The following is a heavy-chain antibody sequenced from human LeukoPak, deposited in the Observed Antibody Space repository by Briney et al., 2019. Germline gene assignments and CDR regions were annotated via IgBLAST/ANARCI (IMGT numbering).Heavy chain of an antibody. CDR1: GFTVSSNY. V-gene: IGHV3-53*01. CDR3: ARDSSSWTGYFDY. Sequence: GSLRLSCAASGFTVSSNYMSWVRQAPGKGLEWVSVIYSGGSTYYADSVKGRFTISRDNSKNTLYLQMNSLRAEDTAVYYCARDSSSWTGYFDYWGQGTLVTVSS. J-gene: IGHJ4*02. D-gene: IGHD6-13*01. CDR2: IYSGGST.